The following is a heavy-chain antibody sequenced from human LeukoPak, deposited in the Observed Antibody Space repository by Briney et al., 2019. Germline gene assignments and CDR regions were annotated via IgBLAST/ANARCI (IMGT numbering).Heavy chain of an antibody. CDR2: IYYSGST. CDR1: GGSISSYY. J-gene: IGHJ5*02. CDR3: ATHSSGWSGDWFDP. Sequence: SETLSLTCTVSGGSISSYYWSWIRQPPGKGLEWIGYIYYSGSTNYNPSLKSGVTISVDTSKNQFSLKLSSVTAADTAVYYCATHSSGWSGDWFDPWGQGTLVTVSS. D-gene: IGHD6-19*01. V-gene: IGHV4-59*01.